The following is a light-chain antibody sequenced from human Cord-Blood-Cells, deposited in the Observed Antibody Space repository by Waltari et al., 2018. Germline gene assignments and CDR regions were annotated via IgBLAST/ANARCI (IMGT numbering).Light chain of an antibody. CDR2: GAS. Sequence: EIVLTQSPGTLSLSRGDRATLYCRASQSVSSSYFAWYQQKPGQAPRLLIYGASSRATGIPDRFSGSGSGTDFTLTISRLEPEDFAVYYCQQYGSSLYTFGQGTKLEIK. CDR1: QSVSSSY. V-gene: IGKV3-20*01. CDR3: QQYGSSLYT. J-gene: IGKJ2*01.